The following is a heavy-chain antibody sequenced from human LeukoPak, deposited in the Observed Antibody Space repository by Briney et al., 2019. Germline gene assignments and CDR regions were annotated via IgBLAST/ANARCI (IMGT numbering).Heavy chain of an antibody. D-gene: IGHD6-13*01. CDR2: ISYDGSNK. J-gene: IGHJ4*02. CDR3: ARDPPGIAASGTYY. Sequence: GGSLRLSCAASGFTFSSYAMHWVRQAPGKGLEWVAVISYDGSNKYYADSVKGRFTISRDSSENTLFLQMNSLRVEDTAVYYCARDPPGIAASGTYYWGQGTLVTVSS. V-gene: IGHV3-30*14. CDR1: GFTFSSYA.